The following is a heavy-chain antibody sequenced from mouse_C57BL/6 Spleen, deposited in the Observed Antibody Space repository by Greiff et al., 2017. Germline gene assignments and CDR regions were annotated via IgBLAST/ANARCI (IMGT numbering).Heavy chain of an antibody. CDR3: ARRRPPMDY. J-gene: IGHJ4*01. CDR1: GYTFTDYN. Sequence: EVQLQQSGPELVKPGASVKIPCKASGYTFTDYNMDWVKQSHGKSLEWIGDINPNNGGTIYNQKFKGKATLTVDKSSSTAYMELRSLTSEDTAVYYCARRRPPMDYWGQGTSVTVSS. CDR2: INPNNGGT. V-gene: IGHV1-18*01.